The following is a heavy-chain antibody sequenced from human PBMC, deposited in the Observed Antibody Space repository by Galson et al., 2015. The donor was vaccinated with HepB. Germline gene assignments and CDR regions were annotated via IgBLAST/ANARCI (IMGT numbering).Heavy chain of an antibody. Sequence: SLRLSCAASGFTCTSYIMPWVRQAPGKGLEWLAVVSFDGFNKYYTDSGKGRFTISSDNSNNTLHLQLDSLRTEDTAVYYCVRDSWGKYYDTNGRLYWGRGTLVTVSS. J-gene: IGHJ4*02. CDR2: VSFDGFNK. V-gene: IGHV3-30-3*01. D-gene: IGHD2-8*01. CDR1: GFTCTSYI. CDR3: VRDSWGKYYDTNGRLY.